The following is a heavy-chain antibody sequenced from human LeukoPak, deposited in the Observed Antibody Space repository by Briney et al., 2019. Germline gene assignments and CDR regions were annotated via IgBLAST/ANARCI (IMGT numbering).Heavy chain of an antibody. V-gene: IGHV3-74*03. D-gene: IGHD6-13*01. CDR3: ASHPIAEGYFDY. J-gene: IGHJ4*02. Sequence: GGSLRLSCAASGFTFSKYGMHWVRQPPGKGLVWVSRINVDRSTTYADSVKGRISVSRDNAKNTVYLQMNSLRAEDTAVYYCASHPIAEGYFDYWGQGTLVTVSS. CDR2: INVDRST. CDR1: GFTFSKYG.